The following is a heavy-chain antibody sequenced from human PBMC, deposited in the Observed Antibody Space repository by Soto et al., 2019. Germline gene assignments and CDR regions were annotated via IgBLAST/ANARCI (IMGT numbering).Heavy chain of an antibody. J-gene: IGHJ4*02. D-gene: IGHD6-13*01. Sequence: ASVKVSCTASGYTFTSYGISWVRQAPGQGLEWMGWISAYNGNTNYAQKLQGRVTMTTDTSTSTAYMELRSLRSDDTAVYYCARDREQLVLYYFDYWGQGTLVTVSS. CDR3: ARDREQLVLYYFDY. V-gene: IGHV1-18*01. CDR1: GYTFTSYG. CDR2: ISAYNGNT.